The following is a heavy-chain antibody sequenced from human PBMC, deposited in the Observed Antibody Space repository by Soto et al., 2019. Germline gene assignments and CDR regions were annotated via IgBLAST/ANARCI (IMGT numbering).Heavy chain of an antibody. J-gene: IGHJ4*02. CDR2: LYYSGNT. D-gene: IGHD2-15*01. CDR1: DGSISPFY. Sequence: TLSLTCTVSDGSISPFYWSWVRQPPGKGLEWIGYLYYSGNTNYNPSLKSRVTISVDASKNQVSLRLTSVTAADTAVYYCARVGGVAARTFDYWGQGTVVTVSS. CDR3: ARVGGVAARTFDY. V-gene: IGHV4-59*01.